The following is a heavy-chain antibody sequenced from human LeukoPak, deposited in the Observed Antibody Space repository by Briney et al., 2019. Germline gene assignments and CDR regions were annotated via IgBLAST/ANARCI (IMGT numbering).Heavy chain of an antibody. CDR3: ARGQAAVLN. Sequence: GGSLRLSCAASGFTFSSYWMSWVRQAPGKGLGWVANMKLDGSEKYYVDSVKGRFTISRDNAKNSLYLQMHSLRAEDTTVYYCARGQAAVLNWGQGTLVTVSS. CDR2: MKLDGSEK. V-gene: IGHV3-7*01. J-gene: IGHJ4*02. CDR1: GFTFSSYW. D-gene: IGHD6-13*01.